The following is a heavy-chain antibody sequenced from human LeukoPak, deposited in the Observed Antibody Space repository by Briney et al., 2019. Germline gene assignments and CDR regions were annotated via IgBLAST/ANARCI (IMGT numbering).Heavy chain of an antibody. J-gene: IGHJ4*02. V-gene: IGHV3-23*01. Sequence: PGGSLRLSCAASGFTFSSYAMSWVRQAPGKGLEWVSGISGSGGSTYYADSVKGRFTISRDKSKNTLYLQMSSLRAEDTAVYYCARRYASSEGGYYFDYWGQGTLVTVSS. CDR2: ISGSGGST. CDR1: GFTFSSYA. CDR3: ARRYASSEGGYYFDY. D-gene: IGHD6-6*01.